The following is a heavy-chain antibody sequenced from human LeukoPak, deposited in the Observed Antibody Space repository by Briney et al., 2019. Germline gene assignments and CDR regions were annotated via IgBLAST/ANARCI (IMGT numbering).Heavy chain of an antibody. Sequence: GGSLRLSCAASAFSLNAYNMNWVRQAPGKGLEWVSSISYTGTYIYYADSVKGRFTISRDNAQNSLYLQMNSLRAEDTAVYYCARGGRAYYDILTGYYSSYFDYWGQGILVTVSS. CDR1: AFSLNAYN. V-gene: IGHV3-21*01. CDR3: ARGGRAYYDILTGYYSSYFDY. D-gene: IGHD3-9*01. J-gene: IGHJ4*02. CDR2: ISYTGTYI.